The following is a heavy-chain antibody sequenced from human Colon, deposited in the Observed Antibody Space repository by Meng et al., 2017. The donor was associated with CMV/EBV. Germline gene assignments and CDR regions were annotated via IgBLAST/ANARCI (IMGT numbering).Heavy chain of an antibody. J-gene: IGHJ4*02. D-gene: IGHD3-3*01. CDR3: ARSEFWSGSYYFDY. CDR2: SRFDGQSK. Sequence: GGSLRLSCAASDFSLDNYAMFWVRQAPGKGLEWVAFSRFDGQSKYAESVKGRFTISRDNSRNTVFLQMNSLRVEDTAIYYCARSEFWSGSYYFDYWGQGTLVTVSS. V-gene: IGHV3-30*02. CDR1: DFSLDNYA.